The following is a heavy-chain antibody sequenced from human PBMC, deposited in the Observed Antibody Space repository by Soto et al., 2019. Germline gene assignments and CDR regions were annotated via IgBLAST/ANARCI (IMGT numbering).Heavy chain of an antibody. CDR2: ISARGGSS. J-gene: IGHJ4*02. CDR1: GFSFSSYA. Sequence: EVQLLESGGHLVQPGGYLRLDCAASGFSFSSYAMVWVRQAPGKGLEWVSVISARGGSSYFADSVKGRFTISRDNSKNVLSLEMNSLRAEDTAIYFCAKGSIEYSASVDNWGQGTRVLVSS. D-gene: IGHD5-12*01. V-gene: IGHV3-23*01. CDR3: AKGSIEYSASVDN.